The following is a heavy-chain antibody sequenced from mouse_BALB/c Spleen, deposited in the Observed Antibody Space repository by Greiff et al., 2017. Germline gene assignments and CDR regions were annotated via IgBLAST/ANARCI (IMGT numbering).Heavy chain of an antibody. J-gene: IGHJ3*01. D-gene: IGHD2-1*01. CDR1: GFSLTSYD. Sequence: VKLMESGPGLVAPSQSLSITCTVSGFSLTSYDISWIRQPPGKGLEWLGVIWTGGGTNYNSAFMSRLSISKDNSKSQVFLKMNSLQTDDTAMYYCASYGNYVWFAYWGQGTLVTVSA. CDR3: ASYGNYVWFAY. CDR2: IWTGGGT. V-gene: IGHV2-9-2*01.